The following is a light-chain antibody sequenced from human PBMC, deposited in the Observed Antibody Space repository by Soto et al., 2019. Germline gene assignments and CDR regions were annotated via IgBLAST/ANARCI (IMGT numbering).Light chain of an antibody. CDR3: QQYYSYPALT. J-gene: IGKJ4*01. Sequence: AIRMTQSPSSFSASTGDRVTITCRASQGIRSYLAWYQQKPGKAPKILIYAASTLQSGVPSRFSGSGSGTDFTLTISCLQSEDFATYYCQQYYSYPALTFGGGTKGEIK. CDR2: AAS. CDR1: QGIRSY. V-gene: IGKV1-8*01.